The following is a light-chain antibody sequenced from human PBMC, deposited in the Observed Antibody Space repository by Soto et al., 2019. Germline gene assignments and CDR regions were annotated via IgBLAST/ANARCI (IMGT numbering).Light chain of an antibody. CDR2: EAS. CDR1: QSVSSY. CDR3: QQYNNWPLT. V-gene: IGKV3D-15*01. J-gene: IGKJ4*01. Sequence: EIVLTQSPATLSLSPGERATLSCRASQSVSSYLAWYQQKPGQAPRLLMYEASNRATGIPARFSGGGSGTEFTLTISSLQSEDFAVYYCQQYNNWPLTFGGGTKVEIK.